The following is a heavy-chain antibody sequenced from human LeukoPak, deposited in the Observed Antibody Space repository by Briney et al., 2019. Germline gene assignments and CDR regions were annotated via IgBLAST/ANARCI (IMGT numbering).Heavy chain of an antibody. CDR3: ARAGIAAAGTTEDYYYYMDV. CDR1: GFTFSSYA. CDR2: ISGSGGST. D-gene: IGHD6-13*01. V-gene: IGHV3-23*01. Sequence: GGSLRLSCAASGFTFSSYAMSWVRQAPGKGLEWVSAISGSGGSTYYADSVKGRFTISRDNSKNTLYLQMNSLRAEDTAVYYCARAGIAAAGTTEDYYYYMDVWGKGTTVTVSS. J-gene: IGHJ6*03.